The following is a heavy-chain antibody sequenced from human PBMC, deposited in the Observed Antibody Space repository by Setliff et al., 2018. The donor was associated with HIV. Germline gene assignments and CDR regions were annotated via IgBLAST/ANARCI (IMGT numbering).Heavy chain of an antibody. J-gene: IGHJ6*02. CDR1: GFTFSSHW. CDR3: ARDLDPYFAMAV. CDR2: IKEDGSNR. Sequence: PGGSLRLSCAASGFTFSSHWMSWVRQAPGKGLEWVANIKEDGSNRNYVDSVRGRFTVSRDNAKNSLYLQMTRLSAEDTAVYYCARDLDPYFAMAVWGQGTTVTVSS. V-gene: IGHV3-7*03.